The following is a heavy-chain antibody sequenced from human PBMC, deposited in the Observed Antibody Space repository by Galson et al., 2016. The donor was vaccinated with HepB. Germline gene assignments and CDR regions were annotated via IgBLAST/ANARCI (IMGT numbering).Heavy chain of an antibody. V-gene: IGHV3-30*03. Sequence: SLRLSCAASGFSFSASGLHWVRQAPGQGLQWLALIAYDGVYKYYAASVKGRFPISRDNSNHTVYLQMNSLTVEDTAVYDCTRDEIRGVIRFDHWGQGTLVAVSA. CDR3: TRDEIRGVIRFDH. J-gene: IGHJ4*02. CDR1: GFSFSASG. CDR2: IAYDGVYK. D-gene: IGHD3-10*01.